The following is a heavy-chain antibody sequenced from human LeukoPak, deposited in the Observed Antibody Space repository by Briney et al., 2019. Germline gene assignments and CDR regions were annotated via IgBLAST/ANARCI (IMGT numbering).Heavy chain of an antibody. J-gene: IGHJ3*02. D-gene: IGHD3-3*02. CDR1: GFTFSSYA. Sequence: GGSLRLSCAASGFTFSSYAMHWVRQAPGKGLEYVSAISSNGGSTYYANSVMGRFTISRDNSKNTLYLQMGSLRAEDMAVYYCARDVSRGISRDAFDIWGQGTMVTVSS. CDR2: ISSNGGST. CDR3: ARDVSRGISRDAFDI. V-gene: IGHV3-64*01.